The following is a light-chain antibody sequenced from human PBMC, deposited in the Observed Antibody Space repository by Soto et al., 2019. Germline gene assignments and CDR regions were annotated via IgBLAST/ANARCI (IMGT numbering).Light chain of an antibody. V-gene: IGLV2-14*01. CDR3: SLYTSENTYV. CDR1: STDIGAYNF. CDR2: EAS. J-gene: IGLJ1*01. Sequence: QSALTQPASVSGSPGQSITISCTGTSTDIGAYNFVSWFQHHPGKAPKLILYEASNRPSGVPDRFSGSKSGNTASLTISGLQAADEADYYCSLYTSENTYVFGTGTKVTVL.